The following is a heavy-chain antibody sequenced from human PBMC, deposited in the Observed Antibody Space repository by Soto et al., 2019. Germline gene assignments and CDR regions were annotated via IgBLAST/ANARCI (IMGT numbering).Heavy chain of an antibody. CDR3: ARSPGYYFDY. V-gene: IGHV4-34*01. CDR1: GTSFSGYY. Sequence: SETLSLTCAVYGTSFSGYYWSWIRQPLPCSGEVNHSGSTYYNPSLKSRVTISVDTSKNQFSLKLSSVTAADTAVYYCARSPGYYFDYWGQGTLVTVSS. J-gene: IGHJ4*02. CDR2: VNHSGST.